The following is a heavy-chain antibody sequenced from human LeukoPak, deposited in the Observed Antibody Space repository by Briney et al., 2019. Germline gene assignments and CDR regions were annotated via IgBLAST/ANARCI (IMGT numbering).Heavy chain of an antibody. CDR1: GGSLTGYY. CDR2: VHFSGTT. D-gene: IGHD4-11*01. V-gene: IGHV4-59*01. J-gene: IGHJ3*01. Sequence: PSETLSLTCTVSGGSLTGYYWSWIRQPPGRGLEWIGYVHFSGTTSFNPSLKSRVTISVDTSKNQFSLRLSSVTAADTAVYYCAREQYLAYDVFGFWGQGTMVTVSS. CDR3: AREQYLAYDVFGF.